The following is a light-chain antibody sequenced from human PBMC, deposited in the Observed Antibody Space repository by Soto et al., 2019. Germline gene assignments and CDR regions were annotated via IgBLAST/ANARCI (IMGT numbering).Light chain of an antibody. CDR3: QQYNSYST. J-gene: IGKJ1*01. CDR2: KAS. V-gene: IGKV1-5*03. CDR1: QSISNW. Sequence: DIQMTQSPSTLSASVGDRVTITCRASQSISNWLAWYQQKPGKAPKLLIYKASNLESGVPSRFNGSGSGTDFTLTISSLQPDDFATYYCQQYNSYSTFGQGTKVDI.